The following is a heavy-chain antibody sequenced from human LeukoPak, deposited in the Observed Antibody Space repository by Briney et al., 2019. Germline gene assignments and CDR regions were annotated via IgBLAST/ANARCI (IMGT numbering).Heavy chain of an antibody. CDR2: INTNTGDP. V-gene: IGHV7-4-1*01. CDR3: ARSSRGVIGLLDY. CDR1: GYTFTGYY. D-gene: IGHD3-10*01. J-gene: IGHJ4*02. Sequence: ASVKVSCKASGYTFTGYYMHWVRQAPGQGLEWMGWINTNTGDPAYARDFRGRFVLSVDTSINTAYLEISGLKTEDTAVYYCARSSRGVIGLLDYWGQGALVAVSS.